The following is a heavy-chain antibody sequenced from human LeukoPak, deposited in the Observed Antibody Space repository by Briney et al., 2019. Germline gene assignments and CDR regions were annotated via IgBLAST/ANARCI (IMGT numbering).Heavy chain of an antibody. CDR3: ARHNSDWYVLDY. Sequence: GGSLRLSCATSGFTFSNYNMNWVRQAPGKGLEWVSSITSSSSYLYYADSVKGRFTISRDNAKNSLFLQMDSLRVEDTAVYYCARHNSDWYVLDYWGQGTLVTVSS. CDR1: GFTFSNYN. CDR2: ITSSSSYL. J-gene: IGHJ4*02. V-gene: IGHV3-21*01. D-gene: IGHD6-19*01.